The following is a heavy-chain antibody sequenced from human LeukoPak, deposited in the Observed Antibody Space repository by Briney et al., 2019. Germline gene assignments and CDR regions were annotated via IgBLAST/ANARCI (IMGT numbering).Heavy chain of an antibody. CDR1: GFTFSSYS. D-gene: IGHD3-22*01. CDR3: ARVTVEVVPYFDY. J-gene: IGHJ4*02. V-gene: IGHV3-48*01. CDR2: ISSSSSTI. Sequence: GGSLRLSCAASGFTFSSYSMNWVRQAPGKGLEWVSYISSSSSTIYYADPVKGRFTISRDNAKNSLYLQMNSLRAEDTAVYYCARVTVEVVPYFDYWGQGTLVTVSS.